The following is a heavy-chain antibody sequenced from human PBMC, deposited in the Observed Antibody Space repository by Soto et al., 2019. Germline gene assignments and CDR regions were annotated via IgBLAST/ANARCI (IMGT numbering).Heavy chain of an antibody. V-gene: IGHV3-23*01. J-gene: IGHJ1*01. Sequence: EVQLLESGGGLVQPGGSLRLSCAASGFTFSSYVISWVRQAPGKGLEWVSGISGSGGTTYYADSVKGRFTISRDNSKNMVYLQMNSLRAEDTAVYYCAKETGQVIPAGRMHWGQGTLVTVSS. CDR2: ISGSGGTT. CDR3: AKETGQVIPAGRMH. D-gene: IGHD3-16*02. CDR1: GFTFSSYV.